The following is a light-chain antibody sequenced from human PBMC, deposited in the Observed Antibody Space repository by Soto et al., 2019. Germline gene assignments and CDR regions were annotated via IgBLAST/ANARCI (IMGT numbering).Light chain of an antibody. J-gene: IGLJ1*01. CDR2: EVS. V-gene: IGLV2-14*01. CDR3: CSYTSGITLV. Sequence: VLTQPASVSGSPGQSITISCTATSTAVGGYNYVSWYQQHPGKAPKLLIYEVSNRPSGLSNRFSGSKSGNTASLTISGLQAEDEADYYCCSYTSGITLVFGTGTKVTVL. CDR1: STAVGGYNY.